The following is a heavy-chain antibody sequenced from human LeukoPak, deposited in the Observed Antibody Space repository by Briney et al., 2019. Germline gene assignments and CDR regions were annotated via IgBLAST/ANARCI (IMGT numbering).Heavy chain of an antibody. J-gene: IGHJ4*02. CDR3: AKDWTVTTGIDY. D-gene: IGHD4-17*01. Sequence: GGSLRLSCAASGFTFSSYGMHWVRQAPGKGLEWVAFIRYDGSNKYYADSVKGRFTISRDNSKNTLYLQMNSLRAEDTAVYYCAKDWTVTTGIDYWGQGTLVAVSS. CDR2: IRYDGSNK. V-gene: IGHV3-30*02. CDR1: GFTFSSYG.